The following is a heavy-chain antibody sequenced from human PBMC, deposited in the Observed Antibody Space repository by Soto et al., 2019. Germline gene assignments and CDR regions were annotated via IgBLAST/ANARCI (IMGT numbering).Heavy chain of an antibody. CDR2: IYHSGST. CDR3: ARVRGDSSGPPQVLDT. V-gene: IGHV4-30-2*01. J-gene: IGHJ5*02. CDR1: GGSISSGGYS. D-gene: IGHD3-22*01. Sequence: QLQLQESGSGLVKPSQTLSLTCAVSGGSISSGGYSWSWIRQPPGKGLEWIGYIYHSGSTYYNPSLKSRVTISVDRSKNQFSLKLSSVTAADTAVYYCARVRGDSSGPPQVLDTWGQGTLVTVSS.